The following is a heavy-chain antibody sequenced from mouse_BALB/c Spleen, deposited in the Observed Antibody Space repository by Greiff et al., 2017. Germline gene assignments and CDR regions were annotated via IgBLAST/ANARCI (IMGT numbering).Heavy chain of an antibody. V-gene: IGHV2-9*02. CDR1: GFSLTSYG. CDR3: AREPVRSYYLDY. J-gene: IGHJ2*01. D-gene: IGHD2-14*01. CDR2: LWAGGST. Sequence: VPLVESGPGLVAPSQSLSLTCTVSGFSLTSYGVHWVRQPPRKGLVWLGVLWAGGSTNYNSAPMSRLSISKDNSKIHVFLKMNSLQTDDTAMYYCAREPVRSYYLDYWGQGTTLTVSA.